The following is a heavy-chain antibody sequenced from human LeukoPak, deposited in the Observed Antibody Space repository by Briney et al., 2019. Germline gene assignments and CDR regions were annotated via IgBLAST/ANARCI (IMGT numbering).Heavy chain of an antibody. D-gene: IGHD6-19*01. CDR2: ISSSSSYT. J-gene: IGHJ4*02. V-gene: IGHV3-11*06. CDR3: ARDFRGVWPGIAVARWGYYFDY. CDR1: GFPFIDYY. Sequence: GGSLRLSCAASGFPFIDYYMSWIRQAPGKGLEWVSYISSSSSYTNYADSVKGRFTISRDNAKNSLYLQMNSLRAEDTAVYYCARDFRGVWPGIAVARWGYYFDYWGQGTLVTVSS.